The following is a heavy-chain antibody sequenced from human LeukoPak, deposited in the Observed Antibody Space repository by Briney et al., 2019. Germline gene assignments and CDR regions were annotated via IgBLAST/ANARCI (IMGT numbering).Heavy chain of an antibody. Sequence: PSETLSLTCTVSGGSISSYYWSWIRQPPGKGPEWIGYIYYSGSTNYNPSLKSRVTISVDTSKNQFSLKLSSVTAADTAVYYCAKSGSKLSAQYYFDYWGQGTLVMVSS. CDR3: AKSGSKLSAQYYFDY. D-gene: IGHD3-10*01. J-gene: IGHJ4*02. V-gene: IGHV4-59*01. CDR1: GGSISSYY. CDR2: IYYSGST.